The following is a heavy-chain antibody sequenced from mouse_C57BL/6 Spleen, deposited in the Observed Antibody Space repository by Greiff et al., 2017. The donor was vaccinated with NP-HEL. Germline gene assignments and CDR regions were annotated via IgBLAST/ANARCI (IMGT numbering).Heavy chain of an antibody. J-gene: IGHJ4*01. Sequence: VQGVESGPGLVQPSQSLSITCTVSGFSLTSYGVHWVRQSPGKGLEWLGVIWSGGSTDYNAAFISRLSISKENSKSQVFFKMNSLQADDTAIYYCARTRYDGYYGPSYAMDYWGQGTSVTVSS. CDR1: GFSLTSYG. CDR3: ARTRYDGYYGPSYAMDY. V-gene: IGHV2-2*01. CDR2: IWSGGST. D-gene: IGHD2-3*01.